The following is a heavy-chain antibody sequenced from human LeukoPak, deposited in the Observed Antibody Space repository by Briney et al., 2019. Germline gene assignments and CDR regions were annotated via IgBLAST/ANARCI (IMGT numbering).Heavy chain of an antibody. CDR3: ARDGYVRGGSWDYYYYGLDV. CDR2: INSDGSST. V-gene: IGHV3-74*01. Sequence: GGSLRLSCAASGFTFSSYSMNWVRQAPGKGLVWVSRINSDGSSTSYADSVKGRFTISRDNAKNTLFLQMNSLRAEDTAVYYCARDGYVRGGSWDYYYYGLDVWGQGTTVIVSS. J-gene: IGHJ6*02. D-gene: IGHD2-15*01. CDR1: GFTFSSYS.